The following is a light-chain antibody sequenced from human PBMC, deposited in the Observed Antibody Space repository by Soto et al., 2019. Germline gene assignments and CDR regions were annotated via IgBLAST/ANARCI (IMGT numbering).Light chain of an antibody. Sequence: SYELTQPPSVSVAPGKTARITCGGNNIGSKSVHWYQQKPGQAPVVVIFYDSDRPSGIPERFSGSNSGNTATLTISRVEAGDEADFYCQVWDSISDHRVFGGGTKLTVL. CDR3: QVWDSISDHRV. CDR2: YDS. V-gene: IGLV3-21*04. CDR1: NIGSKS. J-gene: IGLJ2*01.